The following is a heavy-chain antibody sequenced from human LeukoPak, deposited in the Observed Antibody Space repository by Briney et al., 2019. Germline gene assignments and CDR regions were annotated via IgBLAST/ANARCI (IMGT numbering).Heavy chain of an antibody. Sequence: GRSLRLSCAASGFTFSSYGMHWVRQAPGKGLEWVAVIWYDGSNKYYADSVKGRFTISRDNSKNTLYLQMNSLRAEDTAVYYCARDRPALYYDSSGYSDYWGQGTLVTVSS. CDR3: ARDRPALYYDSSGYSDY. CDR1: GFTFSSYG. V-gene: IGHV3-33*01. CDR2: IWYDGSNK. J-gene: IGHJ4*02. D-gene: IGHD3-22*01.